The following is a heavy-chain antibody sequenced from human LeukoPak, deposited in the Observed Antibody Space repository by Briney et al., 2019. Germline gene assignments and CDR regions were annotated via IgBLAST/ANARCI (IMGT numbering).Heavy chain of an antibody. J-gene: IGHJ6*03. Sequence: SETLSLTCTVSGGSISSYYWSWIRQPPGKGLEWTGNIYYSGSTNYNPSLKSRVIISVDTSKNQFSLKLSSVTAADTAVYYCTRGSIAYYYMDVWGKGTTVTISS. CDR2: IYYSGST. D-gene: IGHD3-22*01. CDR3: TRGSIAYYYMDV. V-gene: IGHV4-59*01. CDR1: GGSISSYY.